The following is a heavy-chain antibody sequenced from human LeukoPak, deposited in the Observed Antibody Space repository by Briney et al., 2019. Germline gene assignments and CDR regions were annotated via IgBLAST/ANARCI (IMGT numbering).Heavy chain of an antibody. CDR2: INHSGST. D-gene: IGHD3-10*01. Sequence: ETLSLTCAVYGGSFSGYYWSWIRQPPGKGLEWIGEINHSGSTNYNPSLKSRVTISVDTSKNQFSLKLSSVTAVDTAVYYCARGGSGGYYGSGSYYMGHNWFDPWGQGTLVTVSS. CDR1: GGSFSGYY. V-gene: IGHV4-34*01. CDR3: ARGGSGGYYGSGSYYMGHNWFDP. J-gene: IGHJ5*02.